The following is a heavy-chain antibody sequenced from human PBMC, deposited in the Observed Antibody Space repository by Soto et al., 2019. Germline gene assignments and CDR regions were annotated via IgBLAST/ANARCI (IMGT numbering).Heavy chain of an antibody. J-gene: IGHJ4*02. CDR1: GFTFTNYW. Sequence: EVQLVESGGGLVQPGESLRLSCVASGFTFTNYWMHWVHQAPGKGLVWVSRIKYDGSSTTYAASVQGRFTISRDNAKSTLYLQMNNLRAEDTAVYFCATSDYGINSFDYWGQGTLVTVSS. CDR2: IKYDGSST. CDR3: ATSDYGINSFDY. D-gene: IGHD3-10*01. V-gene: IGHV3-74*01.